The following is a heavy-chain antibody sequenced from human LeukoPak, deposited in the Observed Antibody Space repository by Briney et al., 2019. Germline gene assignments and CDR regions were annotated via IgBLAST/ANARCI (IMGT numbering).Heavy chain of an antibody. J-gene: IGHJ4*02. CDR2: IYHSGST. Sequence: SETLSLTCTVSGYSISRGYSWGWIRQPPGKGLEWIGNIYHSGSTNYSPSLKSRVTISVDTSKNQFSLRLSSVTAADTAVYYCARVTGYMTEDYFDYWGQGTLITVSS. CDR1: GYSISRGYS. V-gene: IGHV4-38-2*02. D-gene: IGHD6-13*01. CDR3: ARVTGYMTEDYFDY.